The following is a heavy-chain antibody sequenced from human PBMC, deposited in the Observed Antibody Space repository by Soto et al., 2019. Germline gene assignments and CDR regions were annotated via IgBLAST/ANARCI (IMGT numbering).Heavy chain of an antibody. J-gene: IGHJ6*02. Sequence: GGSLRLSCAASGSTFSSYWMSWVRQAPGKGLEWVANIKQDGSEKYYVDSVKGRFTISRDNAKNSLYLQMNSLRAEDTAVYYCARDRRITMILVVINYGMDVWGQGTTVTVSS. D-gene: IGHD3-22*01. V-gene: IGHV3-7*01. CDR2: IKQDGSEK. CDR1: GSTFSSYW. CDR3: ARDRRITMILVVINYGMDV.